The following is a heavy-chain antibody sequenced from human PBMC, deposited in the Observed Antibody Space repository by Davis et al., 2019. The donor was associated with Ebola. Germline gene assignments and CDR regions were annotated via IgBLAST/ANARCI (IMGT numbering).Heavy chain of an antibody. D-gene: IGHD3-22*01. Sequence: GESLKISCTGSGYSFTTYWIAWVRQTPAKGLEWMGIIYPGDPDTRYSPSFEGQVTISVDRSISTAYLQWSSLKASDTAMYYCAKQESLYGSSDYWGQGTLVTVSS. V-gene: IGHV5-51*01. CDR2: IYPGDPDT. CDR1: GYSFTTYW. J-gene: IGHJ4*02. CDR3: AKQESLYGSSDY.